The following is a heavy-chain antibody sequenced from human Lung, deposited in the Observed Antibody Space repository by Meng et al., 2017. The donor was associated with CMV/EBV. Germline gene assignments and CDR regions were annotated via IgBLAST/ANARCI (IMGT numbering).Heavy chain of an antibody. V-gene: IGHV4-39*07. CDR2: IHSSGYT. D-gene: IGHD3-22*01. CDR3: ARDYKFDTRPFDY. J-gene: IGHJ4*02. Sequence: SETLSLXCSVPGDSVSSSDYHWAWIRQPPGKGLECIGSIHSSGYTYSNPSLKSRVAFSLDTSKNQFSLKLSSVTAADTAVYYCARDYKFDTRPFDYWGQGTXVTVSS. CDR1: GDSVSSSDYH.